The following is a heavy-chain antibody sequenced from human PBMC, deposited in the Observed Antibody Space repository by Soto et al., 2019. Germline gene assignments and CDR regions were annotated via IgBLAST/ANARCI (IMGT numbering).Heavy chain of an antibody. Sequence: PGGSLRLSCAASGFTFSSYGMHWVRQAPGKWLEWVAVISYDGSNKYYADSVKGRFTISRDNSKNTLYLQMNSLRAEDTAVYYCAKDQARITYYYGSGSYSYYYYGMDVWGQGXTVTVYS. CDR3: AKDQARITYYYGSGSYSYYYYGMDV. CDR1: GFTFSSYG. CDR2: ISYDGSNK. V-gene: IGHV3-30*18. J-gene: IGHJ6*02. D-gene: IGHD3-10*01.